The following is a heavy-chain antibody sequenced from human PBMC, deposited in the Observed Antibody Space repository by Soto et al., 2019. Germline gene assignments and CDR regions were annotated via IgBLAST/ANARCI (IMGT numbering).Heavy chain of an antibody. Sequence: PGGSLRLCCAAAGCTFSSYCMSWVRQAPGKGLEWVANIKQDGSEKYYVDSVKGRFTISRDNAKNSLYLQMNSLRAEDTAVYYCAREYYDSSGYYPRFDYWGQGTLVTVSS. J-gene: IGHJ4*02. V-gene: IGHV3-7*01. D-gene: IGHD3-22*01. CDR3: AREYYDSSGYYPRFDY. CDR2: IKQDGSEK. CDR1: GCTFSSYC.